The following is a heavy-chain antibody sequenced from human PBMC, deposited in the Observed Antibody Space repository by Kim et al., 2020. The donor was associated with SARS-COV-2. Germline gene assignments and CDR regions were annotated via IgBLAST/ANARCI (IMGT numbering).Heavy chain of an antibody. CDR1: GYSISSGYY. D-gene: IGHD6-13*01. CDR2: IYHSGST. V-gene: IGHV4-38-2*02. CDR3: ALCGNPKYSSSWSFDY. Sequence: SETLSLTCTVSGYSISSGYYWGWIRQPPGKGLEWIGSIYHSGSTYYNPSLKSRVTISVDTSKNQFSLKLSSVTAADTAVYYCALCGNPKYSSSWSFDYWGQGTLVTVSS. J-gene: IGHJ4*02.